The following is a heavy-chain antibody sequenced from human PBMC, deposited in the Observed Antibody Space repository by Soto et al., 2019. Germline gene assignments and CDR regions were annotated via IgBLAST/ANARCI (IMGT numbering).Heavy chain of an antibody. CDR3: VVDTTGLLDY. Sequence: GGALRLSCAASGFSFRSYGMHWVRQAPGKGLEWVAVIWYDGNKKYYGDSVRGRFTISRDNSQNTLYLEMNSLRAGDTAVYYCVVDTTGLLDYWGQGTLVTVSS. J-gene: IGHJ4*02. CDR1: GFSFRSYG. V-gene: IGHV3-33*03. CDR2: IWYDGNKK. D-gene: IGHD5-18*01.